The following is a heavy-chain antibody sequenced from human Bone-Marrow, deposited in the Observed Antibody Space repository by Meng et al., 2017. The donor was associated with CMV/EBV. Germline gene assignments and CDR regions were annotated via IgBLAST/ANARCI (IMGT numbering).Heavy chain of an antibody. V-gene: IGHV1-69*05. CDR3: ARVGFGNYIPYYYYYYGMDV. Sequence: SEKASCKASGGTLSSYAISWVRQAPGQGLEWMGGIIPIFGTANYAQKFQGRVTITTDESTSTAYMELSSLRSEDTAVYYCARVGFGNYIPYYYYYYGMDVWGQATTVTVSS. CDR2: IIPIFGTA. J-gene: IGHJ6*02. D-gene: IGHD4-11*01. CDR1: GGTLSSYA.